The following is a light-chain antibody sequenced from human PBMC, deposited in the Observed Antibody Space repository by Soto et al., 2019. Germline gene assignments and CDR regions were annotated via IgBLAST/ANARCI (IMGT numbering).Light chain of an antibody. V-gene: IGKV3-15*01. J-gene: IGKJ2*01. CDR2: GAS. CDR3: QQYNNWPHP. CDR1: QRVSSN. Sequence: EIGMTQSPATLSVSPVERATLSFRASQRVSSNLAWYQHIPGQSPRLLIYGASTRATGIPAGFSGSGSGTAFTIIISSLQSEDMAVYYFQQYNNWPHPCGQGTKLETK.